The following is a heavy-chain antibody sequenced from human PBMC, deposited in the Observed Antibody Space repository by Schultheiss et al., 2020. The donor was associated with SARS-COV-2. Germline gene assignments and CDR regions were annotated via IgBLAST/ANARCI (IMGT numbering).Heavy chain of an antibody. J-gene: IGHJ4*02. D-gene: IGHD6-19*01. CDR3: ARANGWSIDY. Sequence: LETLSLTCTVSGGSISSGSYYWGWIRQPPGKGLEWIGSIYYSGSTYYNPSLKSRVTISVDTSKNQFSLKLSSVTAADTAVYYCARANGWSIDYWGQGTLVTVSS. V-gene: IGHV4-39*01. CDR1: GGSISSGSYY. CDR2: IYYSGST.